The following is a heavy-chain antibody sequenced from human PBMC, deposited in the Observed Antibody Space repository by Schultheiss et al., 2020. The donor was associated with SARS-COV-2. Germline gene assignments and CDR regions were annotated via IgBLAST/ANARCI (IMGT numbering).Heavy chain of an antibody. CDR2: IYYSGST. CDR3: ARESYSYYYYYYGMDV. V-gene: IGHV4-61*08. J-gene: IGHJ6*02. Sequence: SETLSLTCTVSGGSISSGGYYWSWIRQPPGKGLEWIGYIYYSGSTNYNPSLKSRVTMSVDTSKNQFSLKLSSVTAADTAVYYCARESYSYYYYYYGMDVWGQGTTVTVSS. D-gene: IGHD1-26*01. CDR1: GGSISSGGYY.